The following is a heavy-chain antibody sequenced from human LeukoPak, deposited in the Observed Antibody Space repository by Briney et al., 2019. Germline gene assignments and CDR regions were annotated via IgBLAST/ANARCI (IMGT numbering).Heavy chain of an antibody. CDR2: INPNSGGT. CDR3: ARDRFLEWSSYYYYYMDV. J-gene: IGHJ6*03. CDR1: GYTFTGCY. D-gene: IGHD3-3*01. Sequence: ASVKVSCKASGYTFTGCYMHWVRQAPGQGLEWMGWINPNSGGTNYAQKLQGRVTMTTDTSTSTAYMELRSLRSDDTAVYYCARDRFLEWSSYYYYYMDVWGKGTTVTVSS. V-gene: IGHV1-2*02.